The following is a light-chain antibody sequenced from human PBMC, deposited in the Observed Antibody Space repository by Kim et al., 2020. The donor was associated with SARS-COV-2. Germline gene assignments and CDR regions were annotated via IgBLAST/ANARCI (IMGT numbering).Light chain of an antibody. J-gene: IGKJ2*01. CDR3: QQSYSTPCT. CDR2: AAS. CDR1: QSISSY. Sequence: SASVGDRVTITCRASQSISSYLNWYQQKPGKAPKLLIYAASSLQSGVPSRFSGSGSGTDFTPTISSLQPEDFATYYCQQSYSTPCTFGQGTKLEI. V-gene: IGKV1-39*01.